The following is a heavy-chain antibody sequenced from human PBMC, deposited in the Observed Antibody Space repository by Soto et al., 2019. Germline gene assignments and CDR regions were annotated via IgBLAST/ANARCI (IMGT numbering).Heavy chain of an antibody. D-gene: IGHD6-13*01. CDR3: ARGIAAAGTYYYYYMDV. Sequence: SGPTLVNPTQTLTLTCTFSGFSLSTSGMCVSWIRQPPGKALEWLARIDWDDDKYYSTSLKTRLTISKDTSKNQVVLTMTNMDPVDTATYYCARGIAAAGTYYYYYMDVWGKGTTVTVSS. V-gene: IGHV2-70*11. CDR1: GFSLSTSGMC. CDR2: IDWDDDK. J-gene: IGHJ6*03.